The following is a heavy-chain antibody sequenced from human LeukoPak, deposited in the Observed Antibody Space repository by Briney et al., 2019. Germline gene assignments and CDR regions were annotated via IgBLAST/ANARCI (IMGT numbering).Heavy chain of an antibody. V-gene: IGHV4-59*08. CDR3: ARHRPHIVVVPAAAMDV. Sequence: SETLSLTCTVSGGSISDYYWSWIRQPPGKGLEWIGYIYYSGSTNYNPSLKSRVTISVDTSKNQFSLKLSSVTAADTAVYYCARHRPHIVVVPAAAMDVWGQGTTVTVSS. CDR1: GGSISDYY. J-gene: IGHJ6*02. CDR2: IYYSGST. D-gene: IGHD2-2*01.